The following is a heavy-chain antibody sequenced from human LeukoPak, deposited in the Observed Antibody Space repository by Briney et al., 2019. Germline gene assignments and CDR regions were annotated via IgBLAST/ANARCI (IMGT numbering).Heavy chain of an antibody. J-gene: IGHJ4*02. CDR3: SRGLDSRKFGY. CDR1: GASFNSDDQY. Sequence: SETLSLTCTVSGASFNSDDQYWNWIRQSPGKGLEWIGSIHPSGMLYNNPSLESRVTMSRDTSKNQFSLDLNSVTAADTAVYFCSRGLDSRKFGYWGQGILVTVSS. V-gene: IGHV4-31*03. CDR2: IHPSGML. D-gene: IGHD3-22*01.